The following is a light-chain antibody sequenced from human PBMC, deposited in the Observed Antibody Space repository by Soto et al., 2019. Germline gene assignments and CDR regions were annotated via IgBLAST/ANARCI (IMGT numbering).Light chain of an antibody. CDR2: EVS. CDR1: SNDVGGYNY. V-gene: IGLV2-14*01. J-gene: IGLJ2*01. Sequence: QSALTQPASLSGSPGQSITMFCTGTSNDVGGYNYVSWYQQHPGKAPKLIIYEVSNRPSGISSRFSGSKSANTASLTISGLQAEDEADYYCSSYTSSILFGGGTKVTVL. CDR3: SSYTSSIL.